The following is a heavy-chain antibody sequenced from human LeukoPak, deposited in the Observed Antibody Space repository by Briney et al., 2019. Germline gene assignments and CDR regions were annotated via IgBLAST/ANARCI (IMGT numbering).Heavy chain of an antibody. CDR3: ARDAPYYYGSGSNWFDP. D-gene: IGHD3-10*01. CDR2: INPNSGGT. Sequence: SVTDSFMASRYTFTQYYMHWVRQAPGQGLAWMGWINPNSGGTNYAQKFQGRVTMTRDTSISTAYMELSRLRSDDTAVYYCARDAPYYYGSGSNWFDPWDQGTLVTVSS. J-gene: IGHJ5*02. CDR1: RYTFTQYY. V-gene: IGHV1-2*02.